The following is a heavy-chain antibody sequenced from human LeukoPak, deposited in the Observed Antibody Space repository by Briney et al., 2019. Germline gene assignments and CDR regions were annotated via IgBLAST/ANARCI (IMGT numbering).Heavy chain of an antibody. D-gene: IGHD1-14*01. J-gene: IGHJ4*02. V-gene: IGHV3-23*01. CDR1: GFTYGIYV. Sequence: GGTLRLSCAASGFTYGIYVMNWVRQAPGQGLEWVSAISGGTGNSTFYADSVKGRFTISRDNSKNTLFLQMASLRVEDTAVYYCVKGSGVLPPTTYMLHWGQGTLVTVSS. CDR3: VKGSGVLPPTTYMLH. CDR2: ISGGTGNST.